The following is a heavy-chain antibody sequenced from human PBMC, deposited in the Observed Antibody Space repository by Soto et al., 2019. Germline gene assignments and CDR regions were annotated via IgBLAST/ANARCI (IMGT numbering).Heavy chain of an antibody. J-gene: IGHJ4*02. CDR1: GYSFTSYW. Sequence: GESLKISCKGSGYSFTSYWIGWVRQMPGKGLEWMGIIYPGDSDTRYSPSFQGQVTISADKSISTAYLQWSSLKASDTAMYYCARRSVGQWLRVENFDYWGQGTLVTVSS. D-gene: IGHD6-19*01. V-gene: IGHV5-51*01. CDR2: IYPGDSDT. CDR3: ARRSVGQWLRVENFDY.